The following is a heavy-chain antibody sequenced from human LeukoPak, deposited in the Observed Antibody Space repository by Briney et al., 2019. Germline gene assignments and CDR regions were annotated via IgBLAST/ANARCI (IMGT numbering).Heavy chain of an antibody. CDR3: ARTSSSWYNY. V-gene: IGHV5-51*01. CDR1: GYSFTSYW. Sequence: GESLKISCKGSGYSFTSYWIGWVRQMPGKGLGWMGIIYPSDSDTRYSPSFQGQVTISVDKSISTAYLQWSSLKASDTAMYYCARTSSSWYNYWGQGTLVTVSS. J-gene: IGHJ4*02. CDR2: IYPSDSDT. D-gene: IGHD6-13*01.